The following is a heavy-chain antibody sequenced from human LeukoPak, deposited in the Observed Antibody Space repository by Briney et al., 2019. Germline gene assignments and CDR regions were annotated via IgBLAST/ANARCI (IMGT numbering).Heavy chain of an antibody. Sequence: GGSLRLSCVGSGFPFSSYTLFWVRQAPGKGLEWVSSISYSSSYIYYGDSVKGRFSISRDNTKNSLNLQMDSLRTEDTAVYYCASRNYGEEYWGQGTLVTVSS. D-gene: IGHD4-17*01. CDR1: GFPFSSYT. CDR3: ASRNYGEEY. CDR2: ISYSSSYI. J-gene: IGHJ4*02. V-gene: IGHV3-21*06.